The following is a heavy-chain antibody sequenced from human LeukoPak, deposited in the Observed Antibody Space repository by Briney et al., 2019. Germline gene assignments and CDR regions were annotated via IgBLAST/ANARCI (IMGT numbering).Heavy chain of an antibody. V-gene: IGHV3-21*01. D-gene: IGHD6-13*01. CDR1: GFTFSTYN. Sequence: GGSLRLSCAASGFTFSTYNMNWVRQAPGKGLEWVSSISGSSSYIYYADSVKGRFSISRDNAKNSLYLQMNSLRAEDTAVYYCAREGGGIAAAGTPDAFDIWGQGTMVTVSS. CDR2: ISGSSSYI. J-gene: IGHJ3*02. CDR3: AREGGGIAAAGTPDAFDI.